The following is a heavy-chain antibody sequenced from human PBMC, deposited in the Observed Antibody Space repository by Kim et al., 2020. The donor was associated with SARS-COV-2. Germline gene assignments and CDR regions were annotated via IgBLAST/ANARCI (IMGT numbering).Heavy chain of an antibody. D-gene: IGHD3-3*01. V-gene: IGHV4-59*13. CDR3: PRAPPDTNLGVATAFDY. CDR1: GGSISSYY. J-gene: IGHJ4*01. CDR2: IYDSGST. Sequence: SETLSLTCTVSGGSISSYYWSWIRQPPRQVLEWIWYIYDSGSTNYNHSLKLQGPISVDTSKTQFYLKLSSVTAAATAVYDCPRAPPDTNLGVATAFDYWG.